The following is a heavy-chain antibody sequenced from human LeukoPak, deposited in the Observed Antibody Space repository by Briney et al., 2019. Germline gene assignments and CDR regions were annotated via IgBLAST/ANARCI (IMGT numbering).Heavy chain of an antibody. V-gene: IGHV4-39*01. J-gene: IGHJ6*03. CDR3: ARHYYGSGNHYYYMDV. D-gene: IGHD3-10*01. Sequence: SETLSLTCTVSGDSVSSGSSYWGWIRQPPGKGLEWIGSMYYSGSTYYNLSLKSRVTISVDTSKNQFSLKLSSVTAADTAVYCCARHYYGSGNHYYYMDVWGKGTTVTVSS. CDR2: MYYSGST. CDR1: GDSVSSGSSY.